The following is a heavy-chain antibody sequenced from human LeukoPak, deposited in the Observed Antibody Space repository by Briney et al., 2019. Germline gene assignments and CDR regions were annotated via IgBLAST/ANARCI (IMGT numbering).Heavy chain of an antibody. Sequence: GGSLRLSCAASGFTFSSYWMSWVRQAPGKGLEWVANIKQDGSEKYYVDSVKGRFTISRDNAKNSLYLQMNSLRADDTAVYYCARLTGDTPRPKSDYWGQGTLVTVSS. CDR2: IKQDGSEK. J-gene: IGHJ4*02. D-gene: IGHD7-27*01. CDR3: ARLTGDTPRPKSDY. V-gene: IGHV3-7*03. CDR1: GFTFSSYW.